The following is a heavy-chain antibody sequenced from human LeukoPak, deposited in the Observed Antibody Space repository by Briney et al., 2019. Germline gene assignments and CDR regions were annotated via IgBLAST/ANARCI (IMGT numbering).Heavy chain of an antibody. V-gene: IGHV1-2*02. J-gene: IGHJ6*02. CDR1: GYTFTGYY. CDR2: INPNSGGT. D-gene: IGHD5-18*01. Sequence: GASVKVSCKASGYTFTGYYMHWVRQAPGQGLEWMGWINPNSGGTNYAQKFQGRVTMTRDTSISTAYMELSRLRSDDTAVYYCATPLTNVDTHYYYYGMDVWGQETTVTVSS. CDR3: ATPLTNVDTHYYYYGMDV.